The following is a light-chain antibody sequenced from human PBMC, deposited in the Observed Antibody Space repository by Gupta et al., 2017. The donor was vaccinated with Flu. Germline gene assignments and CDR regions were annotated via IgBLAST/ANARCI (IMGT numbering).Light chain of an antibody. CDR2: GAS. V-gene: IGKV1-9*01. Sequence: GDRVTITGRASQGISSYLAWYQQKPGKAPKLLIYGASTLQSGVPSRFSGSGSGTEFTLTISSLQPEDFASYYCQQANQYPRTFGQGTKVEIK. CDR1: QGISSY. CDR3: QQANQYPRT. J-gene: IGKJ1*01.